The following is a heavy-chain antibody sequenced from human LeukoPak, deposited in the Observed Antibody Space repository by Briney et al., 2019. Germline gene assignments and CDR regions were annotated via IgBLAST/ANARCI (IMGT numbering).Heavy chain of an antibody. D-gene: IGHD6-13*01. V-gene: IGHV3-74*01. J-gene: IGHJ4*02. CDR2: ISTDGSSA. CDR3: AEETRGSSSWSPFDY. Sequence: AGSLTLSCAASRFTFSNYCMHWDRPAPGKGLVWGSRISTDGSSALYADSVTGRFTISTDNAKNTLYLQMNSLRAEDTAVYYCAEETRGSSSWSPFDYWGQGTLVTVSS. CDR1: RFTFSNYC.